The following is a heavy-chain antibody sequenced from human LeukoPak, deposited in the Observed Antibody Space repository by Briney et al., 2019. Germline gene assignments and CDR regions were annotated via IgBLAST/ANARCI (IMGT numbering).Heavy chain of an antibody. D-gene: IGHD3-3*01. Sequence: GGSLRLSCAASGFTFSYHWMTWVRQAPGKGLEWVANIKNDGTVKNYVDSVKGRFTISRDNSKNTLYLQMNSLRAEDTAVYYCAKWGAITYYDFWSGYSHPYYGMDVWGQGTTVTVSS. V-gene: IGHV3-7*03. CDR2: IKNDGTVK. CDR3: AKWGAITYYDFWSGYSHPYYGMDV. J-gene: IGHJ6*02. CDR1: GFTFSYHW.